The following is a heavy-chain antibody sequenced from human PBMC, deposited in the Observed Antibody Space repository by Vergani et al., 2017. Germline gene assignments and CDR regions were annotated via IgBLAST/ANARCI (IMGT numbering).Heavy chain of an antibody. CDR3: ASLGERFDY. D-gene: IGHD3-16*01. Sequence: QVQLVQSGAEVKKPGASVKVSCKASGYTFTSYYMHWVRQAPGQGLEWMGIINPSGGSTSYAQKFQGRVTITADESTSTAYMALSSLRSEDTAVYYCASLGERFDYWGQGTLVTVSS. CDR2: INPSGGST. J-gene: IGHJ4*02. V-gene: IGHV1-46*01. CDR1: GYTFTSYY.